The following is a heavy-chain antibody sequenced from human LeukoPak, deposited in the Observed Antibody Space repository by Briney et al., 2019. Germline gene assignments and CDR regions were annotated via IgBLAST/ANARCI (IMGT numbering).Heavy chain of an antibody. CDR2: MNPNSGNT. J-gene: IGHJ6*02. CDR3: ARVGGFWSGYFMYYYYGMDV. Sequence: GASVKVSCKASGYIFTDYYMHWVRQATGQGLEWMGWMNPNSGNTGYAQKFQGRVTMTRNTSISTAYMELSSLRSEDTAVYYCARVGGFWSGYFMYYYYGMDVWGQGTTVTVSS. CDR1: GYIFTDYY. D-gene: IGHD3-3*01. V-gene: IGHV1-8*02.